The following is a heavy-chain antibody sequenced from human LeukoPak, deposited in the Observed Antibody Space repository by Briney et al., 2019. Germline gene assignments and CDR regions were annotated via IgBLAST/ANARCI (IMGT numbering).Heavy chain of an antibody. CDR1: GGTFSSYA. CDR3: ARRLDIVVSIAFDI. CDR2: IIPIFGTA. Sequence: ASVKVSCKASGGTFSSYAISWVRQAPGQGLEWMGGIIPIFGTANYAQKFQGRVTITADKSTSTAYMELSSLRSEDTAVYYCARRLDIVVSIAFDIWGQGTMVTVSS. D-gene: IGHD5-12*01. V-gene: IGHV1-69*06. J-gene: IGHJ3*02.